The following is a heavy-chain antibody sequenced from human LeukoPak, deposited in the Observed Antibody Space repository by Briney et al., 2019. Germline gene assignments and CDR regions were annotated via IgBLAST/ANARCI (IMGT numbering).Heavy chain of an antibody. V-gene: IGHV1-8*01. D-gene: IGHD3-3*01. J-gene: IGHJ6*03. CDR1: GYTFTSYD. Sequence: GASVKVSCKASGYTFTSYDINWVRQATGQGLEWMGWMNPNSGNTGYAQKFQGRVTMTRNTSISTAYMELSSLRSEDTAVYYCARRPYDFWSGYCGETRYYYYYMDVWGKETTVTASS. CDR2: MNPNSGNT. CDR3: ARRPYDFWSGYCGETRYYYYYMDV.